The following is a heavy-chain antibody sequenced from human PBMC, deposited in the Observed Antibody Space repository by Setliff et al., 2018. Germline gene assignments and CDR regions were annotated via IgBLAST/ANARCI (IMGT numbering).Heavy chain of an antibody. J-gene: IGHJ4*02. D-gene: IGHD4-17*01. V-gene: IGHV3-21*01. CDR3: ARLRKDYGDYYYFDY. CDR1: GFTFSSYT. Sequence: PGGSLRLSCVASGFTFSSYTMNWIRQAPGKGLEWVSSISRDSRYIYYADSLKGRFTISRDNAKNSLYLQMNSLRAEDTAVYYCARLRKDYGDYYYFDYWGQGTLVTVSS. CDR2: ISRDSRYI.